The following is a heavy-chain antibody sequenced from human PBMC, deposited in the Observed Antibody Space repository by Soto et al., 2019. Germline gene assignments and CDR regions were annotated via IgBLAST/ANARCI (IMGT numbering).Heavy chain of an antibody. CDR2: IIPISGTT. J-gene: IGHJ5*02. V-gene: IGHV1-69*06. Sequence: QVQLVQSGAEVKKPGSSVKVSCQASGGTLTSYSINWVRQAPGQGLEWMGGIIPISGTTKSAQNFQGRVAISADKSSSTAYMELSSLRSQGTAVYYWATGGYLGAGSLGGWLPTWGQGTLVTVSS. CDR3: ATGGYLGAGSLGGWLPT. CDR1: GGTLTSYS. D-gene: IGHD3-10*01.